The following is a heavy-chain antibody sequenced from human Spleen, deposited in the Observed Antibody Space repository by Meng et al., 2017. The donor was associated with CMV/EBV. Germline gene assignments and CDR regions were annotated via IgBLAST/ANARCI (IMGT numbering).Heavy chain of an antibody. Sequence: GESLKISCAASGFTFSTYAVHWVRQAPGKGLEWVAVISYDGSIKYYADSVKGRFTISRDNSKNTLYLQMNTLRAEDTAVFYCARSHCVTTSCHFDFWGQGTLVTVSS. CDR2: ISYDGSIK. J-gene: IGHJ4*02. CDR3: ARSHCVTTSCHFDF. V-gene: IGHV3-30*04. D-gene: IGHD2-2*01. CDR1: GFTFSTYA.